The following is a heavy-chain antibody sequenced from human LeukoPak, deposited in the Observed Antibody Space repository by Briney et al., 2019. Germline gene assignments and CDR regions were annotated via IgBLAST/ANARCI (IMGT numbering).Heavy chain of an antibody. Sequence: GESLKISCKGSGYSFTSYWIGWVRQMPGKGLEWMGIIYPGDSDSRYSPSFQGQVTISADKSISTASLQWSSLKASDTAMYYCARLSAVPRGEFDYWGQGTLVTVSS. CDR2: IYPGDSDS. CDR1: GYSFTSYW. CDR3: ARLSAVPRGEFDY. D-gene: IGHD3-16*01. V-gene: IGHV5-51*01. J-gene: IGHJ4*02.